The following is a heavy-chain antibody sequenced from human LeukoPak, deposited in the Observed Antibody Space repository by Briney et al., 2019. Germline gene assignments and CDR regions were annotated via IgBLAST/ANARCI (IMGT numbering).Heavy chain of an antibody. D-gene: IGHD1-7*01. CDR3: AGPTDRTRNWFFDV. J-gene: IGHJ2*01. CDR2: ISSSGSTI. CDR1: GFTFSSYE. Sequence: GGSLRLSCAASGFTFSSYEMNWVRQAPGKGLEWVSYISSSGSTIYYADSVKGRFTISRDNAKNSLFLQMNSLRAEDTAVYYCAGPTDRTRNWFFDVWGRGSLVTVSS. V-gene: IGHV3-48*03.